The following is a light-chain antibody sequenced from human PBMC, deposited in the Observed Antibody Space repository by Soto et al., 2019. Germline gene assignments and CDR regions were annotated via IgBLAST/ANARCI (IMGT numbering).Light chain of an antibody. Sequence: AIQLTQSPSSLSASVGDRVTITCRASQGISSALAWYQQKPGKAPKLLIYDASSLESGGPSRFSGSGSGTDFTLTISSLQPEDFATYYCQQFNSYPLRTFGPGTKVDIK. CDR3: QQFNSYPLRT. V-gene: IGKV1-13*02. J-gene: IGKJ3*01. CDR1: QGISSA. CDR2: DAS.